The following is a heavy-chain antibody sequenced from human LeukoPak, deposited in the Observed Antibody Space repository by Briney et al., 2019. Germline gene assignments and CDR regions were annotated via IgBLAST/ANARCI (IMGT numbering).Heavy chain of an antibody. CDR1: GGSISSSSYY. CDR3: ARRKRDGYNWYFDY. Sequence: PSETLSLTCAVSGGSISSSSYYWGWIRQPPGKGLEWIGSNYYSGITYYNPSLKSRVTISVDTAKNEFSLKLSSVTAADTAVYYCARRKRDGYNWYFDYWGQGTLVTVSS. D-gene: IGHD5-24*01. CDR2: NYYSGIT. V-gene: IGHV4-39*01. J-gene: IGHJ4*02.